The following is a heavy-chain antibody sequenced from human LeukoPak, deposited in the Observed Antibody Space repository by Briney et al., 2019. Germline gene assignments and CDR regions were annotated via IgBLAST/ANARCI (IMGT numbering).Heavy chain of an antibody. D-gene: IGHD3-10*01. J-gene: IGHJ5*02. CDR1: GFTFSSYE. Sequence: PGGSLRLSCAASGFTFSSYEMNWVRQAPGKGLEWVSLIYSRGDTKYADSVKGRFTISRDNSKNTLYLQMSSLRTEDTAVYYCTVVNYGSGSYPLGSWGQGTLVTVSS. CDR2: IYSRGDT. CDR3: TVVNYGSGSYPLGS. V-gene: IGHV3-66*01.